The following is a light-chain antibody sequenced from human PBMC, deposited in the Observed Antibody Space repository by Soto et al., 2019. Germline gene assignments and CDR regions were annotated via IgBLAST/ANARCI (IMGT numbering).Light chain of an antibody. Sequence: QAVVTQEPSLTVSPGGQVLPTGGSSLEAVPSGYYPNGFQQKPGQPPRALIYSTTYKHSWTPARFSGSLLGGKAALTLSGVQPEDEADYYCLLYYGGGVVFGGGTKLTVL. V-gene: IGLV7-43*01. CDR3: LLYYGGGVV. CDR1: LEAVPSGYY. J-gene: IGLJ2*01. CDR2: STT.